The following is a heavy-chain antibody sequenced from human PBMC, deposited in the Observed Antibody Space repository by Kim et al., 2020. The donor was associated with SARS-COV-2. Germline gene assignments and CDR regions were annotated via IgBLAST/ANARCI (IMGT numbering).Heavy chain of an antibody. D-gene: IGHD6-19*01. Sequence: ESGKGRFPISKDDSKNTLYLQMNSLRDEDTAVYYCAKTGMAVAPRYGMDVWGQGTTVTVSS. V-gene: IGHV3-23*01. J-gene: IGHJ6*02. CDR3: AKTGMAVAPRYGMDV.